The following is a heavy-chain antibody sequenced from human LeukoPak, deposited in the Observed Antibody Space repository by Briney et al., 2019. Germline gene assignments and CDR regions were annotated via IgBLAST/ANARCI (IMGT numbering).Heavy chain of an antibody. CDR2: IYYSGST. CDR1: GGSISSYY. Sequence: SETLSLTCTVSGGSISSYYWSWIRQPPGKGLEWIGYIYYSGSTYYNPSLKSRVTISVDTSKNQFSLKLSSVTAADTAVYYCAREYGSGPYTFGYWGQRTLVTVSS. J-gene: IGHJ4*02. D-gene: IGHD3-10*01. CDR3: AREYGSGPYTFGY. V-gene: IGHV4-59*01.